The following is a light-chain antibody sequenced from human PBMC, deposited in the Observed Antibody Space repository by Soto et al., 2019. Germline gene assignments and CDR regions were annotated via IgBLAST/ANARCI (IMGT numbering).Light chain of an antibody. CDR2: GAS. V-gene: IGKV3-15*01. Sequence: EIVMTQSPATLSVSPGERATLSCRASQSISSKLGWYQQRPGQAPRLRIYGASTRATGIPARFSGSGSGTEFTLTISSLQSEDSAVYYCQHDNSWTTITFGQGTRLEIK. J-gene: IGKJ5*01. CDR1: QSISSK. CDR3: QHDNSWTTIT.